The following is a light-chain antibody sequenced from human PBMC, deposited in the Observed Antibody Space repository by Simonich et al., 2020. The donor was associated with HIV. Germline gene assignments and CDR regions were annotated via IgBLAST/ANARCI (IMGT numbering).Light chain of an antibody. CDR1: RLGDKY. J-gene: IGLJ2*01. Sequence: SYELTQSPSLSVSPGQTVSITCSGERLGDKYASWYQQKPGQSPVLVMDQNNKRPAGIPERFSGSNSGNTATLTISGTQAMDEADYYCQAWDSNDVVFGGGTKVTVL. CDR2: QNN. CDR3: QAWDSNDVV. V-gene: IGLV3-1*01.